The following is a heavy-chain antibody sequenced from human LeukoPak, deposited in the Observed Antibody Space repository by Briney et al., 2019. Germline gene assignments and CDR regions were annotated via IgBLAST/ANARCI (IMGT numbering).Heavy chain of an antibody. CDR2: INPNSGGT. V-gene: IGHV1-2*02. Sequence: ASVKVSCKASGYTFTGYYMHWVRQAPGQGLGWMAWINPNSGGTNYAQKFQGRVTMTRDTSISTAYMELSRLRSDDTAVYYCARVEGGWDSSGYYFEYFQHWGQGTLVTVSS. D-gene: IGHD3-22*01. CDR1: GYTFTGYY. CDR3: ARVEGGWDSSGYYFEYFQH. J-gene: IGHJ1*01.